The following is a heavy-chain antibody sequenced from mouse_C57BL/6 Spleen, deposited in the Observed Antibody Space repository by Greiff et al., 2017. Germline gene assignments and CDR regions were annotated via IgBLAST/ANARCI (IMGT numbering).Heavy chain of an antibody. J-gene: IGHJ4*01. V-gene: IGHV1-81*01. CDR2: IYPSSGNT. CDR3: ASINLTVVAEGYYAMDY. CDR1: GYTFTSYG. Sequence: QVQLQQSGAELARPGASVKLSCKASGYTFTSYGISWVKQRTGQGLEWIGEIYPSSGNTYYNEKFKGKATLTVDKSSSTAYMELRSLTSEDSAVYFCASINLTVVAEGYYAMDYWGQGTSVTVSS. D-gene: IGHD1-1*01.